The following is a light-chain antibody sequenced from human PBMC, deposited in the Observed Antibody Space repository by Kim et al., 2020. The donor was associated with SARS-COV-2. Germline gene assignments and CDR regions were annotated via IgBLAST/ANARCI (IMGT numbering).Light chain of an antibody. J-gene: IGLJ3*02. CDR1: RGYSNYA. V-gene: IGLV4-69*02. CDR3: QTWLAGPWV. Sequence: ASVKPTCTLNRGYSNYAVAWHQQQPGKGPRYLMKLNSDGSHSKGDGIPDRFSGASSGAERYLTISSLQSEDEADYCCQTWLAGPWVFGGGTQLTVL. CDR2: LNSDGSH.